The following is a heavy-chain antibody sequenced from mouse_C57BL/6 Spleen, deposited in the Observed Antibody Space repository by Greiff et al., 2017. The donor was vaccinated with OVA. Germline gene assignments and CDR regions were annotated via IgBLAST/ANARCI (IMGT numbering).Heavy chain of an antibody. D-gene: IGHD2-5*01. Sequence: QVQLQQPGAELVRPGSSVKLSCKASGYTFTSYWMHWVKQRPIQGLEWIGNIDPSDSETHYNQKFKDKATLTVDKSSSTAYMQRSILTSEVSAVYYCARRGSYYSNYGGAMDYWGQGTSVTVSS. CDR1: GYTFTSYW. V-gene: IGHV1-52*01. J-gene: IGHJ4*01. CDR3: ARRGSYYSNYGGAMDY. CDR2: IDPSDSET.